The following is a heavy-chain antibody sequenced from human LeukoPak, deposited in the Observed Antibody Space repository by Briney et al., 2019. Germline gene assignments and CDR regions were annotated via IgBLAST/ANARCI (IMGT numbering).Heavy chain of an antibody. CDR3: AKDIEAAQVYWFDP. D-gene: IGHD6-6*01. CDR1: GFTFDDYA. Sequence: GGSLRLSCAASGFTFDDYAMHWVRQAPGKGLEWVSGISWNSGSIGYADSVKGRFTISRDNAKNSLYLQMNSLRAEDTALYYCAKDIEAAQVYWFDPWGQGTLVTVSS. CDR2: ISWNSGSI. V-gene: IGHV3-9*01. J-gene: IGHJ5*02.